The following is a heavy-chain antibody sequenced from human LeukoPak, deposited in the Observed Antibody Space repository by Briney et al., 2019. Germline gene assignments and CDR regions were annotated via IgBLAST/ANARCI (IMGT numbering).Heavy chain of an antibody. V-gene: IGHV3-23*01. D-gene: IGHD6-13*01. J-gene: IGHJ4*02. CDR3: AKTNSSSRYTDY. Sequence: GGSLRLSCAASGFTFSSYAMSWVRQAPGKGMEWVSAISGSGGSTYYADSVKGRFTISRDNSKNTLYLQMNSLRAEDTAVYYCAKTNSSSRYTDYWGQGTLVTVSS. CDR2: ISGSGGST. CDR1: GFTFSSYA.